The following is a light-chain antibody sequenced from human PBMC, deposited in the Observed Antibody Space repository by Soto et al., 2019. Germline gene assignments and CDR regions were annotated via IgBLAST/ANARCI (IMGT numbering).Light chain of an antibody. CDR2: EVS. V-gene: IGLV2-14*01. CDR3: SSYATSSTLV. J-gene: IGLJ1*01. Sequence: QSALAQPASVSGSPGQSITISCTGTSSDVGRYNYVAWYQQHPGKAPKVLIFEVSNRPSGVSSRFSGSKSGNTASLNISGLQAEGEADYYCSSYATSSTLVFGTGTKLTVL. CDR1: SSDVGRYNY.